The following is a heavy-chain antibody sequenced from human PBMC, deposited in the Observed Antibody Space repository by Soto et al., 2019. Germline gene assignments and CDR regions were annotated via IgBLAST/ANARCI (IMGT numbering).Heavy chain of an antibody. D-gene: IGHD4-17*01. CDR3: ARDVTTVVSSDL. J-gene: IGHJ4*02. V-gene: IGHV1-69*13. CDR2: IIPIFGTA. CDR1: GGTFSSYA. Sequence: SVKVSCKASGGTFSSYAISWVRQAPGQGLEWMGGIIPIFGTANYAQKFQGRVTITADESTSTAYMEMSSLRSEDTAVYYCARDVTTVVSSDLWGKGTPVTVSS.